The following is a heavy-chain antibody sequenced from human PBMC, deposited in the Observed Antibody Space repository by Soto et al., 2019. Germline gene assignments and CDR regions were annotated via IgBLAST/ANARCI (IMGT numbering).Heavy chain of an antibody. Sequence: QVQLVESGGGVVQPGRSLRLSCSASGFTFSIYGMHWGRQAPGKGLDWVALISYDGSTKFYADSVKGRFTISRDNSKSTLNLEMNSLSAEDTAVYFCSKDAKKYHYYNHGMDVWGQGTTVTVSS. V-gene: IGHV3-30*18. D-gene: IGHD2-2*01. CDR1: GFTFSIYG. J-gene: IGHJ6*02. CDR3: SKDAKKYHYYNHGMDV. CDR2: ISYDGSTK.